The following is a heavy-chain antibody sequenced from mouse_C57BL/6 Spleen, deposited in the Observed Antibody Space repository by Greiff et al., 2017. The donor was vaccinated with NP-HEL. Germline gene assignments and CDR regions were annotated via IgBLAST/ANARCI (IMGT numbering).Heavy chain of an antibody. CDR1: GYTFTSYW. CDR3: ARVGDGSSSYWYFDV. Sequence: QVQLQQPGAELVRPGTSVKLSCKASGYTFTSYWMHWVKQRPGQGLEWIGVIDPSDSYTNYNQKFKGKATLTVDTSSRTAYMQLSSLTSEDSAVYYCARVGDGSSSYWYFDVWGTGTTVTVSS. CDR2: IDPSDSYT. V-gene: IGHV1-59*01. D-gene: IGHD1-1*01. J-gene: IGHJ1*03.